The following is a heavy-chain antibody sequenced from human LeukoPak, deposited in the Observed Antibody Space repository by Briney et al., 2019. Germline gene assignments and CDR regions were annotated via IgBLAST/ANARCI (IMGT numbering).Heavy chain of an antibody. CDR2: INPNSGGT. J-gene: IGHJ4*02. Sequence: GASVKVSCKASGYTFTSYYMHWVRQAPGQGLEWMGWINPNSGGTNYAQKFQGRVTMTRDTSISTAYMELSRLRSDDTAVYYCARDRDSGYDFDVDYWGQGTLVTVSS. CDR1: GYTFTSYY. CDR3: ARDRDSGYDFDVDY. D-gene: IGHD5-12*01. V-gene: IGHV1-2*02.